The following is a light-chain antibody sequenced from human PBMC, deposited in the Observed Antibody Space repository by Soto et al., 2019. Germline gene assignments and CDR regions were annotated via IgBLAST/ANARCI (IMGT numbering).Light chain of an antibody. Sequence: EIVMTQSPATLSVSPGEGATFSCRASQSINTKIAWYQLKPGQAPRLLIYDASIRATGIPARFSGSGSGTEFSLTINSLQSEDFAVYYCQQRSNWPRTVGQGTKVDIK. CDR3: QQRSNWPRT. CDR2: DAS. J-gene: IGKJ1*01. V-gene: IGKV3-15*01. CDR1: QSINTK.